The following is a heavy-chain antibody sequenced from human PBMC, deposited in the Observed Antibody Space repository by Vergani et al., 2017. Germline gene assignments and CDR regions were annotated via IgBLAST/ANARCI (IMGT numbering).Heavy chain of an antibody. V-gene: IGHV4-34*01. Sequence: QVQLQQWGAGLLKPSETLSLTCAVHGGSFSGYYWSWIRQPPGKGLEWIGEINHSGSTNYNPSLKSQVTISVDTSKNQFSLKLSSVTAADTAVYYCARVRDLAGYFDYWGQGTLVTVSS. CDR1: GGSFSGYY. J-gene: IGHJ4*02. CDR2: INHSGST. CDR3: ARVRDLAGYFDY.